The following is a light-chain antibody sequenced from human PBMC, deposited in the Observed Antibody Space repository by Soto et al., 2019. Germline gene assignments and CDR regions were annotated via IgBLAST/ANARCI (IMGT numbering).Light chain of an antibody. CDR3: QQYNSWPLT. CDR1: QTVNNK. J-gene: IGKJ4*01. V-gene: IGKV3-15*01. CDR2: GAS. Sequence: EILMTQSPATLSVSPGERATLSCRATQTVNNKVVWYQHKPGQAPRLLIYGASTRATGIPARFSGSGSGTEFTLTISSLQSEDFAVYYCQQYNSWPLTFGGGTKVDIK.